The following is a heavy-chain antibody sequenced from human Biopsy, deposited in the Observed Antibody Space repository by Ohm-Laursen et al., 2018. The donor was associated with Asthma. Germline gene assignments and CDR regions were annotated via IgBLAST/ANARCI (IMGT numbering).Heavy chain of an antibody. D-gene: IGHD4-17*01. V-gene: IGHV1-69*13. CDR3: AREVSTVDYGYYYFAMDV. Sequence: GASVKVSCKSSGGTLNNYAINWVRQAPGQGLEWMGGISPIFGAIMYAQNFQGRVTITADVFTSSAYMELSSLRSEDSAVYYCAREVSTVDYGYYYFAMDVWGQGTTVTVSS. CDR2: ISPIFGAI. J-gene: IGHJ6*02. CDR1: GGTLNNYA.